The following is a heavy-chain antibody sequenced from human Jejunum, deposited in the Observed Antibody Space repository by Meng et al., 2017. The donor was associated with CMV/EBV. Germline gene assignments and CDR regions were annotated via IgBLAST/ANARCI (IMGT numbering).Heavy chain of an antibody. CDR2: VHGSRGT. CDR3: ARGRWTGGWFDP. CDR1: GDSISAYF. Sequence: CSVSGDSISAYFWTWFRQVPGKGLEWIGYVHGSRGTNYNPSFNSRVTISADTSKNQVSLRLTSVTAADTAMFYCARGRWTGGWFDPWGQGSLVTVSS. D-gene: IGHD3/OR15-3a*01. J-gene: IGHJ5*02. V-gene: IGHV4-59*12.